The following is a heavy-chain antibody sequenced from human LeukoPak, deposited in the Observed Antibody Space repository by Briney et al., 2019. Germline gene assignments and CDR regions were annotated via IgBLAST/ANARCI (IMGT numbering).Heavy chain of an antibody. CDR2: IYSGGST. CDR1: GFTVSSNY. V-gene: IGHV3-53*01. J-gene: IGHJ4*02. D-gene: IGHD3-22*01. Sequence: PGGSLRLSCAASGFTVSSNYMNWVRQAPGKGLEWVSIIYSGGSTYYADSVRGRFTISRDNSKNTLYLQMNSLTAEDTALYYCARWDSSGYHKYYFDYWGQGTLVTVSS. CDR3: ARWDSSGYHKYYFDY.